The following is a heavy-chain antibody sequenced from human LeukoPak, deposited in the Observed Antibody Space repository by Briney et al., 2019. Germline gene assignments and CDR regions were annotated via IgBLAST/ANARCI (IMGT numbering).Heavy chain of an antibody. V-gene: IGHV1-18*01. Sequence: GASVKVSCKASGYTFTSYGISWVRQAPGQGLEWMGWISAYNGNTNYAQKLQGRVTMTTDTSTSTAYMELRSLRSDDTAVYYCARDYYGSGSGGTNWFDPWGQGTLVTVSS. CDR1: GYTFTSYG. CDR2: ISAYNGNT. D-gene: IGHD3-10*01. CDR3: ARDYYGSGSGGTNWFDP. J-gene: IGHJ5*02.